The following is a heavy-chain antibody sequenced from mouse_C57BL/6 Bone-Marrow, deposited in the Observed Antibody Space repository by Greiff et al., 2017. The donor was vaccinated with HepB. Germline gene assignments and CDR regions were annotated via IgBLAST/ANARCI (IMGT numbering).Heavy chain of an antibody. D-gene: IGHD2-3*01. CDR1: GYTFTDYY. CDR3: ARTYDGYYAFAY. V-gene: IGHV1-76*01. J-gene: IGHJ3*01. Sequence: VQVVESGAELVRPGASVKLSCKASGYTFTDYYINWVKQRPGQGLEWIARIYPGSGNTYYNEKFKGKATLTAEKSSSTAYMQLRSLTSEDSAVYFCARTYDGYYAFAYWGQGTLVTVSA. CDR2: IYPGSGNT.